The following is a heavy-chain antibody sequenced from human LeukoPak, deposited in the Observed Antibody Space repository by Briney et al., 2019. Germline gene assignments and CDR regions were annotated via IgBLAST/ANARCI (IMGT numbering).Heavy chain of an antibody. CDR3: ARNSHGYSSGWLQFNFDY. CDR2: ISAYNGNT. V-gene: IGHV1-18*01. Sequence: ASVKVSCKAPGYTFTSYGISWVRQAPGQGLEWMGWISAYNGNTNYAQKLQGRVTMTTDTSTSTAYMELRSLRSDDTAVYFCARNSHGYSSGWLQFNFDYWGQGTLVTVSS. J-gene: IGHJ4*02. CDR1: GYTFTSYG. D-gene: IGHD6-19*01.